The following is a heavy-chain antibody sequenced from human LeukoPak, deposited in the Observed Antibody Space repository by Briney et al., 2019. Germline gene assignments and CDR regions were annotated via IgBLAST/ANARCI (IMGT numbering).Heavy chain of an antibody. V-gene: IGHV5-51*01. CDR1: GYSFTSYW. CDR3: ASLYNPSGYIDY. D-gene: IGHD3-22*01. J-gene: IGHJ4*02. Sequence: GESLKISCKGSGYSFTSYWIGWVRQMPGKGLEWMGIIYPGDSDTRYSPSFQGQVTISAGRSISTAYLQWSSLKASDTAMYYCASLYNPSGYIDYWGQGTLVTASS. CDR2: IYPGDSDT.